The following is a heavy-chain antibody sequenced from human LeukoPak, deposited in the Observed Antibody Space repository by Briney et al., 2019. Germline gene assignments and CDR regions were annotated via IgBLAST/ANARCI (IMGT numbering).Heavy chain of an antibody. J-gene: IGHJ4*02. Sequence: GASVKVSCKASGYTFTSYGISWVRQAPGQGLEWMGWISAYNGNTNYAQKLQGRVPMTTDTSTSTAYMELRSLRSDDTAVYYCARGWGDYGDYFFGYWGQGTLVTVSS. D-gene: IGHD4-17*01. CDR1: GYTFTSYG. V-gene: IGHV1-18*01. CDR2: ISAYNGNT. CDR3: ARGWGDYGDYFFGY.